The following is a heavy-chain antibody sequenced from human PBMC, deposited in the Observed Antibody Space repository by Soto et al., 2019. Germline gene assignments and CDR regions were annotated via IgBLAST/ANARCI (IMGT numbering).Heavy chain of an antibody. D-gene: IGHD2-2*01. CDR2: ISAYNGNT. V-gene: IGHV1-18*01. CDR1: GYTFTSYG. J-gene: IGHJ6*02. CDR3: ASYCSSTSCPDTDYGMDV. Sequence: GASVKVSCKASGYTFTSYGISWVRQAPGQGLEWMGWISAYNGNTNYAQKLQGRVTMTTDTSTSTAYMELRSLRPDDTAVYYCASYCSSTSCPDTDYGMDVWGQGTTVTVSS.